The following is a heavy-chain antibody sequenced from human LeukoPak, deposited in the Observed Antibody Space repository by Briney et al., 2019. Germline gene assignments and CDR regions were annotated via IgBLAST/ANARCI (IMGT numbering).Heavy chain of an antibody. CDR2: IWYDGSNK. J-gene: IGHJ3*02. D-gene: IGHD6-25*01. CDR1: GFTFSSYG. CDR3: ARDAGYPESFDI. Sequence: GGSLRLSCAASGFTFSSYGMHWVRQAPGKGLEWVAVIWYDGSNKYYADSVKGRFTISRDNGKNTLYLHMNSLRADDTAVYYCARDAGYPESFDIWGQGTMVTVSS. V-gene: IGHV3-33*01.